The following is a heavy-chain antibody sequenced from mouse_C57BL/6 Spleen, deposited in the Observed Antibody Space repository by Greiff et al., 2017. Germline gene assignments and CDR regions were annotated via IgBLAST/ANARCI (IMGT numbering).Heavy chain of an antibody. V-gene: IGHV5-4*01. CDR1: GFTFSSYA. CDR2: ISDGGSYT. J-gene: IGHJ1*03. Sequence: EVKLEESGGGLVKPGGSLKLSCAASGFTFSSYAMSWVRQTPEKRLEWVATISDGGSYTYYPDNVKGRFTISRDNAKNNLYLQMSHLKSEDTAMYYCARDRRYFDVWGTGTTVTVSS. CDR3: ARDRRYFDV.